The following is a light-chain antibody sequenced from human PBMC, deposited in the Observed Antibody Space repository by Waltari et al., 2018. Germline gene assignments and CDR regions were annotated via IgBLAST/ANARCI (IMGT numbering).Light chain of an antibody. J-gene: IGLJ1*01. Sequence: SYELTQTPSVSVSPGQPARIPGSGDAFPTNYAFWYQQKPGQAPVVVIYKDTQRPSGIPARFSGSTSGTTVTLTISGVQAEDEADYYCQSADTSGNYVFGPGTKVTVV. CDR1: AFPTNY. CDR3: QSADTSGNYV. V-gene: IGLV3-25*03. CDR2: KDT.